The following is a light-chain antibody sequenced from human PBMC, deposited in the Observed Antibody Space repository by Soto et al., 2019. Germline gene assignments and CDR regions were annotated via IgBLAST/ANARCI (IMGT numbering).Light chain of an antibody. CDR2: AAS. CDR1: HAFGSW. Sequence: DIQMTQSPSTLSASVGDRVTITCRASHAFGSWLAWYQQKPGKATNLLIYAASTLQSGVPSRFSGSASGTEFTLTISSLQPDDVATYYCQQYNSYWTFGQGTKVEI. CDR3: QQYNSYWT. J-gene: IGKJ1*01. V-gene: IGKV1-5*01.